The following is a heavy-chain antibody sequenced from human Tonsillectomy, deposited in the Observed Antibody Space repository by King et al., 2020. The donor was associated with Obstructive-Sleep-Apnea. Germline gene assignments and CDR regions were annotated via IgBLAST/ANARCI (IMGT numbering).Heavy chain of an antibody. V-gene: IGHV3-74*01. CDR3: ARDRDCRSTSCFFGMDV. CDR1: GFTFRSYW. J-gene: IGHJ6*02. D-gene: IGHD2-2*01. CDR2: INSDGSTT. Sequence: VQLVESGGGLVQPGGSLRLSCAASGFTFRSYWMHWVRQAPGKGLVWVSRINSDGSTTTYADSVKGRFTISRDNAKNTLHLQMSSLRAEDTAVYFCARDRDCRSTSCFFGMDVWGQGTTVTVSS.